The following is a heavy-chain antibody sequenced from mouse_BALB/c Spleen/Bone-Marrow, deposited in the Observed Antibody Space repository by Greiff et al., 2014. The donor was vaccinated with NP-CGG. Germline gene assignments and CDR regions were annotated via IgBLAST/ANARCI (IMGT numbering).Heavy chain of an antibody. J-gene: IGHJ4*01. CDR1: GFTFRDYY. CDR2: ISDGGTYT. D-gene: IGHD2-10*02. CDR3: TRSGKRYGAMDY. V-gene: IGHV5-4*02. Sequence: EVQRVESGGGLVKPGGSLKLSCAASGFTFRDYYMYWVRQTPEKRLEWVATISDGGTYTFYPDSVKGRFTISRDNAKNNLYLQMSSLQSEDTAMYYCTRSGKRYGAMDYWGQGTSVTVSS.